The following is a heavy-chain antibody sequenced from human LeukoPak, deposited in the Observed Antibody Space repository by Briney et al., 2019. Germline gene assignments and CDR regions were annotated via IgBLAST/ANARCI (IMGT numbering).Heavy chain of an antibody. J-gene: IGHJ4*02. Sequence: GGSLRLSCTASGFTFGDYAMSWIRQAPGKGLEWVAVISYDGSNKYYADSVKGRFTISRDNSKNTLYLQMNSLRAEDTAVYYCAKDHTQDTAMVPVDYWGQGTLVTVSS. CDR2: ISYDGSNK. V-gene: IGHV3-30*04. CDR1: GFTFGDYA. CDR3: AKDHTQDTAMVPVDY. D-gene: IGHD5-18*01.